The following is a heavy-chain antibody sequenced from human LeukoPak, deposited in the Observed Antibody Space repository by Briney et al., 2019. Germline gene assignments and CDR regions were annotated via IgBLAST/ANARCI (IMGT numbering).Heavy chain of an antibody. J-gene: IGHJ1*01. V-gene: IGHV5-51*01. Sequence: GESLKISCKGSGYSFTSYWIGWVRQMPGKGLEWMGITYPGDSDTRYSPSFQGQVTISADKSISTAYLQWSSLKASDTAMYYCARSLGYCSSTSCPFQHWGQGTLVTVSS. CDR1: GYSFTSYW. CDR3: ARSLGYCSSTSCPFQH. CDR2: TYPGDSDT. D-gene: IGHD2-2*01.